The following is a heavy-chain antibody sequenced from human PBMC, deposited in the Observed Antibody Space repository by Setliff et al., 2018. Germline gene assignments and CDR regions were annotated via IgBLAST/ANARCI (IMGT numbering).Heavy chain of an antibody. CDR1: GFTFSNFA. J-gene: IGHJ4*02. V-gene: IGHV3-23*01. D-gene: IGHD4-17*01. CDR2: ISGSFATT. Sequence: PGGSLRLSCAASGFTFSNFAMSWVRQAPGKGPEWVSGISGSFATTHHADSVRGRFTISRDNSKNTLFLQMESLRVDDTAEYFCVKDKWMGTTSTFDHWGRGTLVTVSS. CDR3: VKDKWMGTTSTFDH.